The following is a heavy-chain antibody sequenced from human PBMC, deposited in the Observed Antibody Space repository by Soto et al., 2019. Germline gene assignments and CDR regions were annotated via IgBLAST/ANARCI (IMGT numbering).Heavy chain of an antibody. D-gene: IGHD2-2*01. V-gene: IGHV1-3*01. Sequence: QVQLVQSGAEVKKPGASVKVSCKASGYTFTSYAMHWVRQAPGQRLEWMGWINAGNGNTKYSQKFQGRVTFTRDTSASTAYMELSSLRSEDTAVYYCARELGYCSSTSCYEPYYYYYYMDVWGKGTTVTVSS. CDR3: ARELGYCSSTSCYEPYYYYYYMDV. J-gene: IGHJ6*03. CDR1: GYTFTSYA. CDR2: INAGNGNT.